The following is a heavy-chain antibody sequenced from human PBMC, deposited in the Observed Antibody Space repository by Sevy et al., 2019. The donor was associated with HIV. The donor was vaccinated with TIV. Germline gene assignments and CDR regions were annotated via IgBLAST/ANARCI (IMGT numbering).Heavy chain of an antibody. Sequence: ASVKVSCKASGYTFTSYDISWVRQAPGQGLEWMGWISDYNGNTNYAQKLQGRVTMTTDTSTSTAYMELRSLRSDDTAVYYCARHGAGAARPAEFDYWGQGTLVTVSS. J-gene: IGHJ4*02. CDR3: ARHGAGAARPAEFDY. D-gene: IGHD6-6*01. CDR2: ISDYNGNT. V-gene: IGHV1-18*01. CDR1: GYTFTSYD.